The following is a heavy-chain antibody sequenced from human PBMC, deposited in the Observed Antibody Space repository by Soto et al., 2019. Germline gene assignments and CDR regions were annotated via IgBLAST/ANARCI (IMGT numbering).Heavy chain of an antibody. D-gene: IGHD6-13*01. Sequence: QVQLQESGPGLGKPSETLSLTCTVSGGSVTSGNFYWDWIRQPPGKGLEWIGYANNSGSTNYNTSLTSRVPIAMDASKRQFSLKVTSVTAADTAVYYCARGRKDLYSSSWYFDYWGRGTLVNVAS. CDR3: ARGRKDLYSSSWYFDY. V-gene: IGHV4-61*01. CDR2: ANNSGST. CDR1: GGSVTSGNFY. J-gene: IGHJ4*01.